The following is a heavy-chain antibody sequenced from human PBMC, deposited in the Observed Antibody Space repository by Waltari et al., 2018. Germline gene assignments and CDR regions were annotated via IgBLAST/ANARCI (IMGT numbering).Heavy chain of an antibody. CDR3: AREVGGGELLLRDAFDI. CDR1: GYSISSGYY. J-gene: IGHJ3*02. V-gene: IGHV4-38-2*02. D-gene: IGHD1-26*01. CDR2: IYHSGTT. Sequence: QVQLQESGPGLVKPSETLSLTCAVSGYSISSGYYWGWIRQPPGKGLEWIGSIYHSGTTSNTPSRMIRVTISVDTSKNHFSLKLSSVTAADTAVYYCAREVGGGELLLRDAFDIWGQGTMVTVSS.